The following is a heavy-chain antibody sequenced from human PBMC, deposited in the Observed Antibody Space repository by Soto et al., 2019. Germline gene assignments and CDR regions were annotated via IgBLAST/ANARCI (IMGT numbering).Heavy chain of an antibody. J-gene: IGHJ4*02. CDR3: ARGRAYYYDSSGYPTLFDY. CDR1: GGSISSGGYY. V-gene: IGHV4-31*03. CDR2: IDYSGST. D-gene: IGHD3-22*01. Sequence: TLSLTCTVCGGSISSGGYYWSWIRQHTGKGLEGIGYIDYSGSTYYNPSLKSRATISVDTSKNQFSLKLSSVTAADTAVYYCARGRAYYYDSSGYPTLFDYWGQGTLVTVSS.